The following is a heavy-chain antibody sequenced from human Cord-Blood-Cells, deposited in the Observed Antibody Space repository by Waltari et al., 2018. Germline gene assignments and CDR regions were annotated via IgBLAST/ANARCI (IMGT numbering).Heavy chain of an antibody. CDR3: ARGLAFDI. CDR2: INHSGST. V-gene: IGHV4-34*01. Sequence: QVPLQQWGAGLLKPSQSLSLPCAVYGGSFCGYYWSWIRQPPGKGLEWIGEINHSGSTNYNPSLKSRVTISVDTSKNQFSLKLSSVTAADTAVYYCARGLAFDIWGQGTMVTVSS. J-gene: IGHJ3*02. CDR1: GGSFCGYY.